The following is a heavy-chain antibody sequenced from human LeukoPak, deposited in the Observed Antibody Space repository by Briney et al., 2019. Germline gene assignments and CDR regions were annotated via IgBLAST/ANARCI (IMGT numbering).Heavy chain of an antibody. J-gene: IGHJ1*01. D-gene: IGHD6-6*01. CDR3: ARDEAYSSSTGQH. Sequence: GGSLRLSCAASGFTFSSYAMHWVRQAPGKGLEWVAVISYDGSNKYYADSVKGRFTIPRDNSKNTLYLQMNSLRAEDTAVYYCARDEAYSSSTGQHWGQGTLVTVSS. CDR1: GFTFSSYA. V-gene: IGHV3-30-3*01. CDR2: ISYDGSNK.